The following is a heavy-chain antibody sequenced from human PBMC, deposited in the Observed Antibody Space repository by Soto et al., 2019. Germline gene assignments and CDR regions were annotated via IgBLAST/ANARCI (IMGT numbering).Heavy chain of an antibody. CDR3: ARGNIVVVTAILYYFDY. J-gene: IGHJ4*02. CDR1: GGSISSGGYS. D-gene: IGHD2-21*02. Sequence: SETLSLTCAVSGGSISSGGYSWSWIRQPPGKGLEWIGYIYHSGSTYYNPSLKSRVTISVDTSKNQFSLKLSSVTAADTAVYYCARGNIVVVTAILYYFDYWGQGTLVTVSS. CDR2: IYHSGST. V-gene: IGHV4-30-2*01.